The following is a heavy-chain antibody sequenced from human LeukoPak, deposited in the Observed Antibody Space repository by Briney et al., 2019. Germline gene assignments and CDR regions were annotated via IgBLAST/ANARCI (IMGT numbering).Heavy chain of an antibody. CDR2: LSGSGGGT. CDR3: AKDRGYTNSGHKRTWYFDL. V-gene: IGHV3-23*01. D-gene: IGHD6-13*01. Sequence: PGESLRLSCAASGFTFSAFAMSWVRQVPGKGLEWVSVLSGSGGGTFYGDSVKGRFTISRDNSKNTLYLQMNSLRAEDTAIYYCAKDRGYTNSGHKRTWYFDLWGRGTLVTVSS. J-gene: IGHJ2*01. CDR1: GFTFSAFA.